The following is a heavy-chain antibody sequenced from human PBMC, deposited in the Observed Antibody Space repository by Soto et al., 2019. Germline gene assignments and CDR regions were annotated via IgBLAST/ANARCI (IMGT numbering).Heavy chain of an antibody. Sequence: GSLRLSCAASGFTFSSYSMNWVRQAPGKGLEWVSSISSSSSYIYYADSVKGRFTISRDNAKNSLYLQMNSLRAEDTAVYYCASLLWFGELLPGLDYWGQGTLVTVSS. CDR3: ASLLWFGELLPGLDY. D-gene: IGHD3-10*01. CDR2: ISSSSSYI. J-gene: IGHJ4*02. CDR1: GFTFSSYS. V-gene: IGHV3-21*01.